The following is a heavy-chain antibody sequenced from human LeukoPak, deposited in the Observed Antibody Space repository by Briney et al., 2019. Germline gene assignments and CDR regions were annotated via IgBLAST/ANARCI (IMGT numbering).Heavy chain of an antibody. J-gene: IGHJ4*02. CDR3: VRGTGY. Sequence: GGSLRLSCSVSGFTFSTYVMHWVRQAPGKGLEYVSAISSNGDNTYYADSVKGRFTISRDNSKNTLYLQMSSLRADGTAVYYCVRGTGYWGQGTLVTVSS. CDR1: GFTFSTYV. V-gene: IGHV3-64D*06. CDR2: ISSNGDNT.